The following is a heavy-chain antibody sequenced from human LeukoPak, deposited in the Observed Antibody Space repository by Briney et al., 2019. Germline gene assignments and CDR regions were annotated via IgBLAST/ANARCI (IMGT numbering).Heavy chain of an antibody. J-gene: IGHJ4*02. CDR1: GDSVSSNSAA. D-gene: IGHD6-13*01. CDR2: TYYRSKWYN. Sequence: SQTLSLTCAISGDSVSSNSAACNWIRQSPSRGLEWLGRTYYRSKWYNDYAVSVKSRITINPDTSKNQFSLQLNSVTPEDTAVYYCASGGIAAAGGTFDYWGQGTLVTVSS. V-gene: IGHV6-1*01. CDR3: ASGGIAAAGGTFDY.